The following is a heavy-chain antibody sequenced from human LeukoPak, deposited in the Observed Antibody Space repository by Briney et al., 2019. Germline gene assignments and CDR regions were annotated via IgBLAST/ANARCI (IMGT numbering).Heavy chain of an antibody. CDR1: GYIFTNYW. CDR3: ASRNIVTTPQGAFDI. Sequence: GESLKISCKGPGYIFTNYWIGWVRQLPGKGLEWMGIIYPGDADTRYSPSFQGQVTISADKSISTAYLQWSSLKASDTAMYYCASRNIVTTPQGAFDIWGQGTMVTVSS. V-gene: IGHV5-51*01. D-gene: IGHD5-12*01. J-gene: IGHJ3*02. CDR2: IYPGDADT.